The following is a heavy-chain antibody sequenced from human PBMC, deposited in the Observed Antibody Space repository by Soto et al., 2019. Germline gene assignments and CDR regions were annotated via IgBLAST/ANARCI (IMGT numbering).Heavy chain of an antibody. V-gene: IGHV3-11*05. J-gene: IGHJ4*02. CDR3: VRETAYYFDY. CDR1: GFTFSGYY. Sequence: QVQLVESGGGLVKPGGSLRLSCAASGFTFSGYYMSWIRQAPGKGLECISYISSSGDRTKYADSVKGRFTISRDNAKKSLYLQMNSLRAEDTAAYYCVRETAYYFDYWGQGTLVTVSS. CDR2: ISSSGDRT.